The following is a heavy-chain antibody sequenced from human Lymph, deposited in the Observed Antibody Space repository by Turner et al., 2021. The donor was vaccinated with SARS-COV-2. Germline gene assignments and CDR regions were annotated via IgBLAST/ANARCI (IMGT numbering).Heavy chain of an antibody. D-gene: IGHD1-1*01. CDR2: TIPIFGIA. Sequence: QVQLVQSGAEVKKPGSSATVSCKASGGTFSTYAISWVRQAPGQGLEWLGGTIPIFGIANYAQKFQGRVTITADKFTSTAYMELSSLRSEDTAVYYCARDATGPLGYWGRGTLVTVSS. CDR3: ARDATGPLGY. CDR1: GGTFSTYA. J-gene: IGHJ4*02. V-gene: IGHV1-69*10.